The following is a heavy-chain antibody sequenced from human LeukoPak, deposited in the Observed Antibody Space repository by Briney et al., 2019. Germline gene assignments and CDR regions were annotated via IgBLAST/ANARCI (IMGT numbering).Heavy chain of an antibody. J-gene: IGHJ4*02. D-gene: IGHD3-3*01. CDR2: ITGSGGAT. V-gene: IGHV3-23*01. Sequence: GGSLRLSCAASGFTFRSYAMSWVRQAPVKGLEWVSGITGSGGATYYADSVKGRFTISRDNSKNTLYLQVDTLRAEDTAVYYCAKPLYDIWSTYFFDYWGQGTLVTVSS. CDR1: GFTFRSYA. CDR3: AKPLYDIWSTYFFDY.